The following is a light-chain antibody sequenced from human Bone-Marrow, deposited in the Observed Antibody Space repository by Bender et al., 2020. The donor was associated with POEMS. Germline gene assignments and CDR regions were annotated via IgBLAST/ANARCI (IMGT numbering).Light chain of an antibody. Sequence: QSALTQPASVSGSPGQSVTISCTGTSSDVGAYNYVSWYQQHPGKAPKVMIYDVIKRPSGISNRFSGSKSGNTASLTISGLQAEDEADYYCISYSTTSSWLFGGGTKLTVL. CDR3: ISYSTTSSWL. CDR2: DVI. CDR1: SSDVGAYNY. J-gene: IGLJ3*02. V-gene: IGLV2-14*03.